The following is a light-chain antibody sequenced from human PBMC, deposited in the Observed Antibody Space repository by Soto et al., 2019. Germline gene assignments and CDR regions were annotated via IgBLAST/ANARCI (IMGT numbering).Light chain of an antibody. CDR3: NSFRVSHLYV. CDR2: EVT. CDR1: SSDVGGYHY. Sequence: QSVLTQPASVSGSPGQSITISCTGTSSDVGGYHYVSWYQQYPGKAPKLMIYEVTNRPSGVSKRFSGSKSGNTASLTISGLQAEDEADYYCNSFRVSHLYVFGTGTKVTVL. J-gene: IGLJ1*01. V-gene: IGLV2-14*01.